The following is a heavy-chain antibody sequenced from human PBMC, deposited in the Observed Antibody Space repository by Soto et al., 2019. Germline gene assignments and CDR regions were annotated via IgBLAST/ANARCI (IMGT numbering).Heavy chain of an antibody. J-gene: IGHJ6*02. CDR2: INPSGGST. CDR3: ARELDTAMVTPDYYYYGMDV. D-gene: IGHD5-18*01. CDR1: GYTFTSYY. V-gene: IGHV1-46*01. Sequence: QVQLVQSGAEVKKPGASVKVSCKASGYTFTSYYMHWVRQAPGQGLEWMGIINPSGGSTSYAQKFPGRVTMTRDTSTSTVYMELSSLRSEDTAVYYCARELDTAMVTPDYYYYGMDVWGQGTTVTVSS.